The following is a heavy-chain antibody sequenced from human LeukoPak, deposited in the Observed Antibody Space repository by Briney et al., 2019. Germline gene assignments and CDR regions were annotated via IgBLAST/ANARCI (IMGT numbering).Heavy chain of an antibody. Sequence: PGRSLRLSCAASGFTFSSYAMHWVRQAPGKGLGWVAVISYDGSNKYYADSVKGRFTISRDNAKNSLYLQMNSLRGEDTAVYYCARTQWLDYWGQGTLVTVSS. CDR2: ISYDGSNK. CDR1: GFTFSSYA. J-gene: IGHJ4*02. D-gene: IGHD6-19*01. CDR3: ARTQWLDY. V-gene: IGHV3-30-3*01.